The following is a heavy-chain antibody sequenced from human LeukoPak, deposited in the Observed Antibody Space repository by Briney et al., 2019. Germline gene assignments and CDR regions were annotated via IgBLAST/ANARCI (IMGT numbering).Heavy chain of an antibody. V-gene: IGHV1-69*05. D-gene: IGHD3-3*01. CDR1: GGTFSSYA. J-gene: IGHJ4*02. CDR2: IIPIFSTA. Sequence: SVKVSCKASGGTFSSYAISWVRQAPGQGLTWMGGIIPIFSTANYAQKSQGRVTITTDESTSTAYMGLSSLRSEDTTVYYCAGAGDWRFLEWLAEFDYWGQGTLVTVSS. CDR3: AGAGDWRFLEWLAEFDY.